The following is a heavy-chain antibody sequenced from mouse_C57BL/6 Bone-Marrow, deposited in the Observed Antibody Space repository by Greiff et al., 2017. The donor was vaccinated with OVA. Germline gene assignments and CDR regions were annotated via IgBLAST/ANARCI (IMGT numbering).Heavy chain of an antibody. CDR3: TTDYGSRRWYFDV. CDR1: GFTFTVSF. V-gene: IGHV14-4*01. Sequence: EVMLVESGAELVRPGASVKLSCTASGFTFTVSFMHCVQQRPEPCLELFGWFDPENGYTEYASKFQGKATITADTSSNTACLQLSSLTSEDTAVYYCTTDYGSRRWYFDVWGTGTTVTVSS. D-gene: IGHD1-1*01. J-gene: IGHJ1*03. CDR2: FDPENGYT.